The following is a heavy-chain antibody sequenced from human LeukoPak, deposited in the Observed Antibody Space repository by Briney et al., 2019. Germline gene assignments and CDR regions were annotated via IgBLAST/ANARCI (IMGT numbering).Heavy chain of an antibody. V-gene: IGHV4-4*07. CDR3: AREPTSGREPTSGRPLDY. CDR2: IYSSGSN. CDR1: GGSISGYF. Sequence: SETLSLTCTVSGGSISGYFWSWIRQPAGKGLQWIGRIYSSGSNNYNPSLKSRVTMSLDTSKNHLSLNLSSVTAADTAVYYCAREPTSGREPTSGRPLDYWGQGTLVTVSS. D-gene: IGHD5-12*01. J-gene: IGHJ4*02.